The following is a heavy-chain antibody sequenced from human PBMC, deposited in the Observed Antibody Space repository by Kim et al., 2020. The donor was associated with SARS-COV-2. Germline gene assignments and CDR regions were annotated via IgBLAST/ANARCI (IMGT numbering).Heavy chain of an antibody. CDR1: GFTFSNYG. CDR2: ISYDGSNK. J-gene: IGHJ6*02. V-gene: IGHV3-33*05. D-gene: IGHD3-10*01. CDR3: ARHADYYGSGAWGMDV. Sequence: GGSLILSCAASGFTFSNYGMHWVRQAPGKGLEWVAVISYDGSNKYYADSVKGRFTISRDNSKNTLYLQMNSLRAEDTAVYYCARHADYYGSGAWGMDVWGQGTTVTVSS.